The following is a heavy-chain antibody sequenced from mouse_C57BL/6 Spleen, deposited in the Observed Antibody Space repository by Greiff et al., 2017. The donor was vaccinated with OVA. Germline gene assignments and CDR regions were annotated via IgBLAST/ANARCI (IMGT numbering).Heavy chain of an antibody. CDR3: ARDEYGLPFDV. V-gene: IGHV8-12*01. J-gene: IGHJ1*03. Sequence: QVTLKESGPGILQSSQTLSLTCSFSGFSLSTSGMGVSWIRQPSGKGLEWLAHIYWDDDKRYNPYLKRRLTISEDTSRNQVFLKITSVDTADTATYYCARDEYGLPFDVWGTGTTVTVSS. CDR2: IYWDDDK. D-gene: IGHD1-1*01. CDR1: GFSLSTSGMG.